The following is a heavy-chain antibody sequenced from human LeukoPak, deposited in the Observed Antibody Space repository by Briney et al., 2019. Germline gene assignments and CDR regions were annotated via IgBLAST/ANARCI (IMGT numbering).Heavy chain of an antibody. CDR2: IYHSGST. V-gene: IGHV4-38-2*02. CDR1: GYSISSGYY. J-gene: IGHJ3*02. CDR3: ARGPYSYDSSGAFDI. Sequence: SETLSLTCTVSGYSISSGYYWGWIRQPPGKGLEWIGSIYHSGSTYYNPSLKSRVTISVDTSKNQFSLKLSSVTAADTAVYFCARGPYSYDSSGAFDIWGQGTMVTVSS. D-gene: IGHD3-22*01.